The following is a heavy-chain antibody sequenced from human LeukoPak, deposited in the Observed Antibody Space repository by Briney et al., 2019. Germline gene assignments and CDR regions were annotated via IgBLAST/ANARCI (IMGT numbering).Heavy chain of an antibody. J-gene: IGHJ4*02. D-gene: IGHD3-10*01. CDR1: GGSISSSSYY. V-gene: IGHV4-39*01. CDR3: ARLTMVRGAYYFDY. CDR2: IYHSGST. Sequence: SETLSLTCTVSGGSISSSSYYWGWIRQPPGKGLEWIGSIYHSGSTYYNPSLKSRVTISVDTSKNQFSLKLSSVTAADTAVYYCARLTMVRGAYYFDYWGQGTLVTVSS.